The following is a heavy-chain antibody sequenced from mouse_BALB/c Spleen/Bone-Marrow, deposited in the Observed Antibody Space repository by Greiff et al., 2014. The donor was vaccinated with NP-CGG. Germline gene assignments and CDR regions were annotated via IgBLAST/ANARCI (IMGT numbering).Heavy chain of an antibody. J-gene: IGHJ4*01. Sequence: LVESGAELVRPGTSVKVSCKASGYAFTNYWIEWVKQRPGQGLGWIGVINPGSGGVNYNEKFKGKATLTADKSSSTAYIQLSSLTSDDSAVYFCSREITRYAVDYWGQGTSVTVSS. CDR2: INPGSGGV. CDR3: SREITRYAVDY. D-gene: IGHD2-4*01. CDR1: GYAFTNYW. V-gene: IGHV1-54*01.